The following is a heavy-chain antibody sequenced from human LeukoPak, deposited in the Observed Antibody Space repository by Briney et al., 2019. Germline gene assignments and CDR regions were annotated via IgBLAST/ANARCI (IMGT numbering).Heavy chain of an antibody. J-gene: IGHJ4*02. CDR1: GFTFSSYG. Sequence: WGSLRLSCAASGFTFSSYGMSWVRQAPGKGLEWVSAISGSGGSTYYADSVKGRFTISRDNSKNTLYLQMNSLRAEDTAVYYCACLRLWTREIDYWGQGTLVTVSS. D-gene: IGHD5-12*01. CDR2: ISGSGGST. V-gene: IGHV3-23*01. CDR3: ACLRLWTREIDY.